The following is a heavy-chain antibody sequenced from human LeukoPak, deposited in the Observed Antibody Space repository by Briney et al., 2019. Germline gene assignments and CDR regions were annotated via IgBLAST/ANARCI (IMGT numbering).Heavy chain of an antibody. J-gene: IGHJ2*01. Sequence: GGSLRLSCAASGIIFSNYAMHWVRQGPGKGLECISTISSDGGSTYYANSVKGRFTISRDNSKNTLYLQMGSLRAEDMAVYYCARGRQGAKTRYFDLWGRDTRVTVSS. D-gene: IGHD1-26*01. CDR1: GIIFSNYA. V-gene: IGHV3-64*01. CDR2: ISSDGGST. CDR3: ARGRQGAKTRYFDL.